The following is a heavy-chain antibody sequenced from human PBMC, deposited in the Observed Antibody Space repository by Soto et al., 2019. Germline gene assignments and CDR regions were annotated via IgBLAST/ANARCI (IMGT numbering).Heavy chain of an antibody. CDR2: IYYSGNT. D-gene: IGHD3-10*01. J-gene: IGHJ4*02. V-gene: IGHV4-30-4*01. Sequence: SETLSLTCTVSGDSISSGDYYWSWIRQPPGKGLEWIGCIYYSGNTYYNPSLKRRFSISVDTSKNQFSLQLSSVTVADTAVYYCARDMGFGLSDYWSQGTLVTVSS. CDR3: ARDMGFGLSDY. CDR1: GDSISSGDYY.